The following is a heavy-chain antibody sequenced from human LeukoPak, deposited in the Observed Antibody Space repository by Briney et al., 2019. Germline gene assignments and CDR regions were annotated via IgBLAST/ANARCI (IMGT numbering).Heavy chain of an antibody. V-gene: IGHV3-23*01. Sequence: GGSLRLSCTASDFTFSNYPMSWVRQAPGKGPEWVSCISASGASTDYADSVKGRFTISRDNSKNTLYLHMNSLRVEDTAVHYCAEDRGNYNNYYMDVWGKGTTVTVSS. D-gene: IGHD5-12*01. CDR3: AEDRGNYNNYYMDV. J-gene: IGHJ6*03. CDR1: DFTFSNYP. CDR2: ISASGAST.